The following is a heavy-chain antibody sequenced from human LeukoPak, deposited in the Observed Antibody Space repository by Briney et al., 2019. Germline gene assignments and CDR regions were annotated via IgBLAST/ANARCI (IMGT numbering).Heavy chain of an antibody. Sequence: KSSETLSLTCTVSGGSISSYYWGWIRQPPGKGLEWIGSIYHSGSTYYNPSLKSRVTISVDTSKNQFSLKLSSVTAADTAVYYCASEPVAGTFDYWGQGTLVTVSS. D-gene: IGHD6-19*01. CDR3: ASEPVAGTFDY. J-gene: IGHJ4*02. CDR1: GGSISSYY. V-gene: IGHV4-38-2*02. CDR2: IYHSGST.